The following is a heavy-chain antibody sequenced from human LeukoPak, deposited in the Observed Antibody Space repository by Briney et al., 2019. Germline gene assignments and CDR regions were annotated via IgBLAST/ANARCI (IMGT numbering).Heavy chain of an antibody. Sequence: SETLSLTCTVSGGSISSYYWSWIRQPPGKGLEWIGYIYYSGSTNYNPSLKSRVTISVDTSKNQFSLKLSSVTAADTAVYYCARSSPTNYDILTSNAFDIWGQGTMVTVSS. V-gene: IGHV4-59*01. CDR1: GGSISSYY. J-gene: IGHJ3*02. CDR2: IYYSGST. CDR3: ARSSPTNYDILTSNAFDI. D-gene: IGHD3-9*01.